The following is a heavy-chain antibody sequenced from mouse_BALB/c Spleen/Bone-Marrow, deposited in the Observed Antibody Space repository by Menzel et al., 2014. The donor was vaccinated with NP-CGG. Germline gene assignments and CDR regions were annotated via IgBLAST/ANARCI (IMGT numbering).Heavy chain of an antibody. V-gene: IGHV5-6-4*01. D-gene: IGHD2-14*01. CDR3: TRSYYRYDEEAWFAY. Sequence: EVQVVESGGGLVKPGGSLKLSCAASGFTFSSYTMSWVRQTPEKRLEWVATISSGGSYTYYPDSVKGRFTISRDNAKNTLYLQMSSLESEDTAMYYCTRSYYRYDEEAWFAYWGQGTLVTVSA. J-gene: IGHJ3*01. CDR2: ISSGGSYT. CDR1: GFTFSSYT.